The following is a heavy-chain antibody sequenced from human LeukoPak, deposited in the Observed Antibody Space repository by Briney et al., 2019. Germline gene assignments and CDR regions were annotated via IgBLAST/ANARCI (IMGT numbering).Heavy chain of an antibody. D-gene: IGHD5-12*01. V-gene: IGHV3-33*01. CDR3: ARDLKSAYSGYEIDY. CDR2: IWFDGGDK. J-gene: IGHJ4*02. CDR1: GLTFSSYG. Sequence: GRSLTLSCAPSGLTFSSYGMQWVRQAPGKGLEWVAVIWFDGGDKYYGDSVKGRFTISRDNSKNTLYLQMNGLRAEDTAVYYCARDLKSAYSGYEIDYWGQGTLVTVSS.